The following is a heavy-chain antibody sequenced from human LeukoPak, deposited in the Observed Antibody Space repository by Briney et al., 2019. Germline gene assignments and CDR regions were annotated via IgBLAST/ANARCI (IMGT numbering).Heavy chain of an antibody. CDR1: GYTFTGYY. V-gene: IGHV1-2*02. Sequence: ASVKVSCKASGYTFTGYYMHWVRQAPGQGLEWMGWINPNSGGTNYAQKFQGRVTMTRDTSISTAYMELSRLRSDDTAVYYCARADSSGYFGDDYWGQGTLVTVSS. CDR2: INPNSGGT. J-gene: IGHJ4*02. CDR3: ARADSSGYFGDDY. D-gene: IGHD3-22*01.